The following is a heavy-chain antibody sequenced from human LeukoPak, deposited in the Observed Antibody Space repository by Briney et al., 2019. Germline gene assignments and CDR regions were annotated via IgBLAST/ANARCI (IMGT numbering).Heavy chain of an antibody. Sequence: GGSLRLSCAASGFTVSNNYMSWVRQAPGKGLEWVSAITGSGGTTYYADSVRGRFTISRDNSKNTLYLQMNSLRAEDTAIYYCAKSRSEVVVAAANYWGQGTLITVSS. J-gene: IGHJ4*02. CDR3: AKSRSEVVVAAANY. D-gene: IGHD2-15*01. CDR2: ITGSGGTT. CDR1: GFTVSNNY. V-gene: IGHV3-23*01.